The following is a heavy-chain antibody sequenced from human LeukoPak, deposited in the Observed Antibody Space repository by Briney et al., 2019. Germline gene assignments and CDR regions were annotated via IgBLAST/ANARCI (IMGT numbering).Heavy chain of an antibody. V-gene: IGHV4-59*01. CDR2: IYYSGST. Sequence: PETLSLTCTVSGGSISSYYWSWIRQPPGKGLEWIGNIYYSGSTNYNPSLKSRVTISVDTSKNQFSLKRSSVTAADTAVYYCARALYDDYVWGSYRYFDYWGQGTLVTVSS. CDR1: GGSISSYY. J-gene: IGHJ4*02. CDR3: ARALYDDYVWGSYRYFDY. D-gene: IGHD3-16*02.